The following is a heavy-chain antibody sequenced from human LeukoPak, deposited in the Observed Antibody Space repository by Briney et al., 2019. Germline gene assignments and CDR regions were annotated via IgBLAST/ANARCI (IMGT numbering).Heavy chain of an antibody. D-gene: IGHD2-15*01. CDR2: INHSGST. V-gene: IGHV4-34*01. Sequence: PSETLSLTCAVSGGSFSGYCWSWVRQPPGKGLEWIGEINHSGSTNYNPSLKSRVTISVDTSKNQFSLKLSSVTAADTAVYDCARGCSGGSCYPAHFDYWGQGTLVTVSS. J-gene: IGHJ4*02. CDR3: ARGCSGGSCYPAHFDY. CDR1: GGSFSGYC.